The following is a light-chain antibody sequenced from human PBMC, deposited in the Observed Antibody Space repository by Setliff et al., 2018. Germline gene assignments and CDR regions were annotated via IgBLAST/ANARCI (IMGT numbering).Light chain of an antibody. J-gene: IGLJ2*01. V-gene: IGLV2-23*02. CDR3: SSYGRNRSYVYVL. Sequence: SALTQPASVSGSPGQSITISCTGANSDIGTYNLVSWYQQYPGRAPNLMIYEVTRRPSGVSDRFSASKSGNTASLTISGLQAEDEADYYCSSYGRNRSYVYVLFGGGTK. CDR2: EVT. CDR1: NSDIGTYNL.